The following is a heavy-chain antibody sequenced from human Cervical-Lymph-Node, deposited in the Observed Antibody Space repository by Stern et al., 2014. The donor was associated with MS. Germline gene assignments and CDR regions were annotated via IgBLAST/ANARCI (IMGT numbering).Heavy chain of an antibody. D-gene: IGHD6-6*01. CDR2: IDWDDDK. Sequence: QVPLKESGPAVVKPTQTLTLTCTFSGFSLTTSGMCVSWLRQPKGKDLVWLALIDWDDDKSYNTSLKTRRTISKDTAKNQVVLTMTNMDPVDTATYDCSRFYSSSSFADAFDIWGQGTMVTVSS. J-gene: IGHJ3*02. CDR3: SRFYSSSSFADAFDI. CDR1: GFSLTTSGMC. V-gene: IGHV2-70*01.